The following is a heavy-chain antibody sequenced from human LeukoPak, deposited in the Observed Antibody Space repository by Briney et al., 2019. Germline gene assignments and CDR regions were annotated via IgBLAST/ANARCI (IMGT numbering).Heavy chain of an antibody. CDR3: ARLGSSWGEWY. J-gene: IGHJ4*02. CDR1: GGSISSGGYS. D-gene: IGHD6-13*01. CDR2: IYYSGST. V-gene: IGHV4-30-4*07. Sequence: SETLSLTCAVSGGSISSGGYSWSWIRQPPGKGLEWIGYIYYSGSTYYNPSLKSRVTISVDTSKNQFSLKLSSVTAADTAVYYCARLGSSWGEWYWGQGTLVTVSS.